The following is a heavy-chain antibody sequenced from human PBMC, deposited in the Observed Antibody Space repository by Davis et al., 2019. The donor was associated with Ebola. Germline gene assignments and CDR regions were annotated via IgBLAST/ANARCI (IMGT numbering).Heavy chain of an antibody. CDR1: GGSISSYY. J-gene: IGHJ6*02. V-gene: IGHV4-59*01. Sequence: GSLRLSCTVPGGSISSYYWSWIRQPLGKGLEWIGYIYYSGSTNYNPSLKSRVTMSVDTSKNQFSLKLSSVTAADTAVYYCARGNYGDYIVLYYYNMDVWGQGTTVTVSS. CDR3: ARGNYGDYIVLYYYNMDV. D-gene: IGHD4-17*01. CDR2: IYYSGST.